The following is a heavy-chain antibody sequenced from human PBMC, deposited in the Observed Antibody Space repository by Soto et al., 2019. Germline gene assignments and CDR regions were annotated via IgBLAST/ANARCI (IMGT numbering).Heavy chain of an antibody. D-gene: IGHD5-18*01. V-gene: IGHV4-39*01. J-gene: IGHJ4*02. CDR1: VGSISSSTYY. CDR2: IYFGGST. CDR3: ARHSAYNYFYHFDY. Sequence: QLQLQESGPGMLKPSETLSLSCTVSVGSISSSTYYWGWIRQPPGKGLEWIGSIYFGGSTYHNPSLKSRVTISVDSSKNQFSLRVISVTAADTAVYYCARHSAYNYFYHFDYWGQGTLLSVSS.